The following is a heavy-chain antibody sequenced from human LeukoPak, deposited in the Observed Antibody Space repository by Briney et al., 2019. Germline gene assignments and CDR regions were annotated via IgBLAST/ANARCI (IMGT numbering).Heavy chain of an antibody. Sequence: PGGSLRLSCAASGFTFDDYAMHWVRQAPGKGLEWVSGISWNSGSIGYADSVKGRFTISRDNAKNSLYLQMNSLRAEDTALYYCAKVKGTVTTGYFDYWGQGTLVTVSS. V-gene: IGHV3-9*01. J-gene: IGHJ4*02. CDR2: ISWNSGSI. CDR3: AKVKGTVTTGYFDY. D-gene: IGHD4-11*01. CDR1: GFTFDDYA.